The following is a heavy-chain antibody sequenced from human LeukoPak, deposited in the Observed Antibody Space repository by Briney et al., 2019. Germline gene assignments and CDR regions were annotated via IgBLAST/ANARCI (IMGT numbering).Heavy chain of an antibody. D-gene: IGHD3-10*01. CDR1: GFSFSDAW. CDR3: ATYGSGRKFDY. V-gene: IGHV3-15*04. J-gene: IGHJ4*02. CDR2: IESKTDGGTT. Sequence: GGSLRLSCAASGFSFSDAWMSWVRQIPGKGLEWVGRIESKTDGGTTDYAAPVKGRFTISRDDSTNTLYLQMNSLKSEDTAVYYCATYGSGRKFDYWGQGILVTVSS.